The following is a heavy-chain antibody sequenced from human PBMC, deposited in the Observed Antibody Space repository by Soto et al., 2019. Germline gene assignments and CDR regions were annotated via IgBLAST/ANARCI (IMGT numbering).Heavy chain of an antibody. J-gene: IGHJ4*02. CDR1: GFTFSSYS. CDR2: ISSSTSTI. CDR3: ARENDDFWSGYYKGEIDY. D-gene: IGHD3-3*01. Sequence: EVQLVESGGGLVQPGGSLRLSCAASGFTFSSYSMNWVRQAPGKGLEWVSYISSSTSTIYYADSVKGRFTISRDNAKNSLYLQMNSLRDEDTAVYYCARENDDFWSGYYKGEIDYWGQGTLVTVSS. V-gene: IGHV3-48*02.